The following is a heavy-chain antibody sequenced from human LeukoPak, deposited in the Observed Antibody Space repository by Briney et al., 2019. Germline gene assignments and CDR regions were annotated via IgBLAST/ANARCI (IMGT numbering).Heavy chain of an antibody. Sequence: GGSLRLSCAASGFTFSSYAMSWVRQAPGKGLEWVSAISGSGGSTYYADSVKGRFTISRDNSKNTLYLQMNSLRAEDTAVCYCAKDGGYYGSGSLYYYYYGMDVWGQGTTVTVSS. CDR1: GFTFSSYA. D-gene: IGHD3-10*01. CDR3: AKDGGYYGSGSLYYYYYGMDV. V-gene: IGHV3-23*01. CDR2: ISGSGGST. J-gene: IGHJ6*02.